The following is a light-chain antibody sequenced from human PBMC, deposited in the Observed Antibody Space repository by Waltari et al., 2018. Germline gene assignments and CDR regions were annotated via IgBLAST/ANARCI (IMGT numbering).Light chain of an antibody. V-gene: IGLV2-14*01. CDR2: EVS. J-gene: IGLJ3*02. CDR3: SSFSINTPVQV. CDR1: SSDVGGYNY. Sequence: QSALTQPASVSGSPGQSITISCTGTSSDVGGYNYVSWYQHHPGKAPKLMIYEVSNRPSGVSNRFSGSKSGNTASLTISGLQAEDEADYYCSSFSINTPVQVFGGGTKLTVL.